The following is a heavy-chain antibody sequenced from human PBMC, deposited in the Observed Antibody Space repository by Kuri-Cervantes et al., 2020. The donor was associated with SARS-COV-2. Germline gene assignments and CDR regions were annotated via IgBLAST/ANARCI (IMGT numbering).Heavy chain of an antibody. CDR3: ARDRHPGGFDY. D-gene: IGHD1-14*01. J-gene: IGHJ4*02. CDR1: GFIFSNYE. CDR2: IGGIGSYI. V-gene: IGHV3-48*03. Sequence: GESLKISCTASGFIFSNYEMNWVRQAPGKGLEWISYIGGIGSYIFYADSVKGRFTISRDNAKNSLYLQMNSLRAEDTAVYYCARDRHPGGFDYWGQGTLVTVSS.